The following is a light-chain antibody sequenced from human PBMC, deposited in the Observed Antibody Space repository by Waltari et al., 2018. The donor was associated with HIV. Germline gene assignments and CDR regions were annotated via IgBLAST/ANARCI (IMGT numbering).Light chain of an antibody. CDR2: EGI. V-gene: IGLV2-23*01. J-gene: IGLJ3*02. Sequence: QSALTPPSPLSGSPGQSNTIPCTGSSRDVGSYYLFSWYQQHPGKAPKLMIYEGINRPSGVSNRFSGSKSGNTASLTISGLQAEDEADYYCCSYAGSSNWVFGGGTKVTVL. CDR1: SRDVGSYYL. CDR3: CSYAGSSNWV.